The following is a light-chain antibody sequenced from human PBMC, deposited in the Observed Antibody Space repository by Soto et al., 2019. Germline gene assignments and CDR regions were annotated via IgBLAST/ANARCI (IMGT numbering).Light chain of an antibody. Sequence: EVVLTQSPDTLSLSPWETATLSCRASQSVDRYVAWYQQKVGQAPRLLIYDAYTRATGVGARFTGSGSATDFSLTINSLDPEDFGVHYCQQRGKWPRTFGPGTKVEMK. CDR1: QSVDRY. J-gene: IGKJ2*01. V-gene: IGKV3-11*01. CDR2: DAY. CDR3: QQRGKWPRT.